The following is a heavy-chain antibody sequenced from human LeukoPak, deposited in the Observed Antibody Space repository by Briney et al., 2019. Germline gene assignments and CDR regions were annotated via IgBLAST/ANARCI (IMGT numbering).Heavy chain of an antibody. D-gene: IGHD3-22*01. Sequence: SETLSLTCTVSGGSISSYYWRWIRQPPGKGLEWIGYIYYSGSTNYNPSLKSRVTISVDTSKNQFSLRLSSMTAADTAVYYCARVTGYMIEDYFDYWGQGTLVTVSS. J-gene: IGHJ4*02. V-gene: IGHV4-59*01. CDR1: GGSISSYY. CDR2: IYYSGST. CDR3: ARVTGYMIEDYFDY.